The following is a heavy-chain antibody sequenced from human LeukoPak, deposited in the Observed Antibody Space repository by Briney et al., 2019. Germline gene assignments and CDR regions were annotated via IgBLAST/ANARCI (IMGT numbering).Heavy chain of an antibody. CDR1: GFTFSNYW. CDR3: ARMTATNMGSRLGWFDP. V-gene: IGHV3-7*01. CDR2: IKQAGSEK. Sequence: GGSLRLSCAASGFTFSNYWMSWVRQAPGKGLEWVANIKQAGSEKYYVDSVKGRFTISRDNSKNTLYLQMNSLRAEDTAVYYCARMTATNMGSRLGWFDPWGQGTLVTVSS. J-gene: IGHJ5*02. D-gene: IGHD2-21*02.